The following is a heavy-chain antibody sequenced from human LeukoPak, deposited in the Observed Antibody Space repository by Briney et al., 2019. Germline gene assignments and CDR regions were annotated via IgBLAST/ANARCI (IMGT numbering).Heavy chain of an antibody. CDR3: ARAPTAKCPYYMDV. V-gene: IGHV1-2*02. J-gene: IGHJ6*03. D-gene: IGHD5-18*01. CDR1: GYTLAGYY. Sequence: GASVRVSCKASGYTLAGYYIHWVRQAPGQGIEWLGWINPNSGGTNYAQKFQGRVTLTRDTSISTAYMELSSLRSEDTAVYYRARAPTAKCPYYMDVWGKGTTVTVSS. CDR2: INPNSGGT.